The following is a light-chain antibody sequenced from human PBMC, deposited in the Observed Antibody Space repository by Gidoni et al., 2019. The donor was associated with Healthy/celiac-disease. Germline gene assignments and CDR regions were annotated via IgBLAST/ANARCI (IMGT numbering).Light chain of an antibody. CDR2: DAS. Sequence: DIQMTQSTSSLSASVGDRVTITCQAIQDISNYLNWYQQKPGKAPKLLIYDASNLETGVPSRFSGSGSGTDFTFTISSLQPEDIATYYCQQYDNLPRSTFGQGTKLEIK. CDR3: QQYDNLPRST. J-gene: IGKJ2*01. CDR1: QDISNY. V-gene: IGKV1-33*01.